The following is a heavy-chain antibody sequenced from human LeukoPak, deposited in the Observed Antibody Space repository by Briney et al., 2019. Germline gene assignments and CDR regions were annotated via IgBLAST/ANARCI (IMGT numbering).Heavy chain of an antibody. Sequence: WASVKVSCKASGFTFTSYGFTWVRQAPGQGLEWMGWISAYNGNTNYAEKFQGRSTMTTDTSTSTAYMELRSLRADDTAVYYCARGGLSSRIDYWGQGTLVTVSS. CDR1: GFTFTSYG. D-gene: IGHD2-2*01. V-gene: IGHV1-18*01. CDR2: ISAYNGNT. J-gene: IGHJ4*02. CDR3: ARGGLSSRIDY.